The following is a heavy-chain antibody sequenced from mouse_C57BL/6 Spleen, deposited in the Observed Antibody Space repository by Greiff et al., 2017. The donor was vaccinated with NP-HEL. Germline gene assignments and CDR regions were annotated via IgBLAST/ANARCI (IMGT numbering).Heavy chain of an antibody. Sequence: QVQLQQPGAELVKPGASVKLSCKASGYTFTSYWMQWVKQRPGQGPEWIGEIDPSDSYTNYNQNVKGQATLTVDTYSSSAYMQLSSLTSEDSAVYYCARYGSSYDYYAMDYWGQGTSGTVSS. J-gene: IGHJ4*01. D-gene: IGHD1-1*01. CDR2: IDPSDSYT. CDR3: ARYGSSYDYYAMDY. CDR1: GYTFTSYW. V-gene: IGHV1-50*01.